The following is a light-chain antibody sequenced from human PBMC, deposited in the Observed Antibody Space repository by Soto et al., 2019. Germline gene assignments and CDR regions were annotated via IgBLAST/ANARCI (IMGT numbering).Light chain of an antibody. CDR3: CSYVGASTYV. V-gene: IGLV2-23*01. J-gene: IGLJ1*01. CDR2: EDT. CDR1: TSFVGSYNL. Sequence: QSALTQPASVSGSPGQSITISCTGTTSFVGSYNLVSWYQQHTGKAPQVLIYEDTKRPLGVSNRFSGSISGSTASLTISGLQAEDEADYYCCSYVGASTYVFGTGTKLTVL.